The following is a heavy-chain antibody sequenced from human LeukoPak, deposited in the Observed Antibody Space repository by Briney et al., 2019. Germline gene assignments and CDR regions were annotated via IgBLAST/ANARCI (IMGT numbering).Heavy chain of an antibody. V-gene: IGHV1-2*02. CDR3: ARDGVGYYDSSGYYYFQH. CDR1: GYTFTGYY. J-gene: IGHJ1*01. CDR2: INPNSGGT. D-gene: IGHD3-22*01. Sequence: ASVKVSCKASGYTFTGYYMHWVRQAPGQGLEWMGWINPNSGGTNYAQKFQGRVTMTRDTSISTAYMELSRLRSDDTAVYYCARDGVGYYDSSGYYYFQHWGQGTLVTISS.